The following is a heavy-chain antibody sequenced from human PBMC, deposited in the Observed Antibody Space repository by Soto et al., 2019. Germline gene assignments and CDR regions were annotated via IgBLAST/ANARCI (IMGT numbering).Heavy chain of an antibody. Sequence: ASVKVSCKASGYTFTGYYMHWVRQAPGQGLEWMGWINPNSGGTNYAQKFQGWVTMTRDTSISTAYMELSRLRSDDTAVYYCARGRRIGSNTLAYYFDYWGQGTLVTVSS. V-gene: IGHV1-2*04. D-gene: IGHD3-10*01. J-gene: IGHJ4*02. CDR3: ARGRRIGSNTLAYYFDY. CDR2: INPNSGGT. CDR1: GYTFTGYY.